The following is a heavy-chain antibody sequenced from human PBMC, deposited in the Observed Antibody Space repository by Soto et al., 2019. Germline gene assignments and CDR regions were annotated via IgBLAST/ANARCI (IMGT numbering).Heavy chain of an antibody. CDR1: GGPLAESS. D-gene: IGHD1-26*01. J-gene: IGHJ4*02. V-gene: IGHV4-34*01. CDR3: ARGLISGSHYSGGWYYFDS. CDR2: INHSGSA. Sequence: TRSLARQYSGGPLAESSWTSNSASPATGLQCSAQINHSGSANYNPSLKSRVTISVHTSNSQFSLELNSVTAADTAVYYCARGLISGSHYSGGWYYFDSWGQGTQVTVS.